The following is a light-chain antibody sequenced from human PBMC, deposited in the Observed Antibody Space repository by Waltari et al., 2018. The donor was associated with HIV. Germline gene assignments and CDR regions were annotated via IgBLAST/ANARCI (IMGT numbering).Light chain of an antibody. V-gene: IGKV1D-16*01. J-gene: IGKJ1*01. Sequence: DIQITQSPPSLSASVGQRVTITCRASQTVRSPLAWYQQRPGKAPKSLVYGASKLQTEVPSRFSAGGSGTNFSLTINSLKPEDFATYICQQYYTFPRTFGRGTRVDMK. CDR1: QTVRSP. CDR2: GAS. CDR3: QQYYTFPRT.